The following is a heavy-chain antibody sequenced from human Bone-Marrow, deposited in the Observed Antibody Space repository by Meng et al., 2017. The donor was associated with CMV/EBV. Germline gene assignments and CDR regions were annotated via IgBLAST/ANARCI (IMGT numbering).Heavy chain of an antibody. D-gene: IGHD6-13*01. J-gene: IGHJ4*02. CDR2: IRFDGTNK. CDR3: AKVSSRATRLSISH. V-gene: IGHV3-30*02. CDR1: GFTFSSYA. Sequence: GESLKISCAASGFTFSSYAMHWVRQAPGKGLEWVANIRFDGTNKYHADSVKGRFTISRDNSKNTLYLQMNSLRAEDTAVYYCAKVSSRATRLSISHWGQGTLVTVSS.